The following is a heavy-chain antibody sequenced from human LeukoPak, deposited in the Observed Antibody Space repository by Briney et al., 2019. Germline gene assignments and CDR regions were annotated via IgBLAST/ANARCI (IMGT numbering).Heavy chain of an antibody. V-gene: IGHV1-3*01. J-gene: IGHJ5*02. CDR3: ARCDYVWGSYRP. CDR1: GYTFTSYA. D-gene: IGHD3-16*02. Sequence: ASVTVSCKASGYTFTSYAMHWVRQAPGQRLEWMGWINAGNGNTKYSQKFQGRVTITRDTSASTAYMELSSLRSEDTAVYYCARCDYVWGSYRPWGQGTLVTVSS. CDR2: INAGNGNT.